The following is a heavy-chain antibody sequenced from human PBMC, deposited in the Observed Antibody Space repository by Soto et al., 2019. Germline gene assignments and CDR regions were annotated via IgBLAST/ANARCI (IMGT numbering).Heavy chain of an antibody. V-gene: IGHV1-18*01. CDR3: ARDDYGGNSGAFDI. D-gene: IGHD4-17*01. CDR2: ISAYNGNT. J-gene: IGHJ3*02. CDR1: GYTFTSYG. Sequence: GASVKVSCKSSGYTFTSYGISWVRQAPGQGLEWMGWISAYNGNTNYAQKLQGRVTMTTDTSTSAAYMELRSLRSDDTAVYYCARDDYGGNSGAFDIWGQGTMVTVSS.